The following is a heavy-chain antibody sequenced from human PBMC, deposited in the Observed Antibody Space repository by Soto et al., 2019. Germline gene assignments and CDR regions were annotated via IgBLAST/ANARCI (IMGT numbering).Heavy chain of an antibody. CDR2: IYYSGST. D-gene: IGHD6-13*01. Sequence: PSETLSLTCTVSGGSISSYYWSWIRQPPGKGLEWIGYIYYSGSTNYNPSLKSRVTISVDTSKNQFSLKLSSVTAADTAVYYCARDPGIAAAGYYYYYGMDVWGQGTTVTVSS. J-gene: IGHJ6*02. CDR3: ARDPGIAAAGYYYYYGMDV. CDR1: GGSISSYY. V-gene: IGHV4-59*01.